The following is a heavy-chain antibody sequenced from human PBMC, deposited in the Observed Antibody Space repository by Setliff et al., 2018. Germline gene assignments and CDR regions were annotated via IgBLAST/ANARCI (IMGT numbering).Heavy chain of an antibody. Sequence: PGESLKISCKGSGYSFSNFWIGWVRQMPGKGLEWMGIIYPGDSHTRYSPSFQGQVTMSADKSINPASLQWSSLKASDTAMYYCARWQWLDAFDIWGQGTMVTVSS. CDR1: GYSFSNFW. J-gene: IGHJ3*02. CDR3: ARWQWLDAFDI. D-gene: IGHD6-19*01. CDR2: IYPGDSHT. V-gene: IGHV5-51*01.